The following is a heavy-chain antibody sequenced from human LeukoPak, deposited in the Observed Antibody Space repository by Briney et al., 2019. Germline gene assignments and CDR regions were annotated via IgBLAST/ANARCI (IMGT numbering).Heavy chain of an antibody. CDR2: IGTAGDT. CDR3: ARVIADYYDSSGYDY. D-gene: IGHD3-22*01. CDR1: GFTFSSYD. J-gene: IGHJ4*02. Sequence: GGSLRLSCAASGFTFSSYDMHWVRQATGKGLEWVSAIGTAGDTYYPGSVKGRFTISRENAKNSLYLQMNSLRAGDTAVYYCARVIADYYDSSGYDYWGQGTLVTVSS. V-gene: IGHV3-13*01.